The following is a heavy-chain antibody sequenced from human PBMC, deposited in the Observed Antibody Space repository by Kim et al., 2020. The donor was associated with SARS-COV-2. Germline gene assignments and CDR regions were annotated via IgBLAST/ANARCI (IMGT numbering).Heavy chain of an antibody. CDR1: GFTFINYA. J-gene: IGHJ6*01. Sequence: GGSLRLSCAASGFTFINYAMNWVRQAPGKGLEWVAYVSYDEGKQYYAESVKGRFTISRDNFKNTLYLQMNSLRPDDTAVYYCAKVKSRFGVAIKGYGMDV. V-gene: IGHV3-30*04. D-gene: IGHD3-3*01. CDR2: VSYDEGKQ. CDR3: AKVKSRFGVAIKGYGMDV.